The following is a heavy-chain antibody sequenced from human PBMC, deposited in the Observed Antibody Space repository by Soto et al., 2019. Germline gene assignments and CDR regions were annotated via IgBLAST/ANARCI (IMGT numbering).Heavy chain of an antibody. J-gene: IGHJ4*02. D-gene: IGHD3-10*01. CDR2: ISGSGGST. Sequence: EVQLLESGGGLVQPGGSLRLFWAASGFTFSSHAMTWVRRARGKGLEWVSSISGSGGSTQYADSVKGRFTISRDNSKNTLYLQMNSLRAEDTAVYYCAKRYYDSGSYYDYWGQGTLVTVSS. CDR3: AKRYYDSGSYYDY. V-gene: IGHV3-23*01. CDR1: GFTFSSHA.